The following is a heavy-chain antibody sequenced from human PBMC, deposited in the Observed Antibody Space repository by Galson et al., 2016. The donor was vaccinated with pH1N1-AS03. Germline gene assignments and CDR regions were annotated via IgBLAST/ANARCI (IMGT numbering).Heavy chain of an antibody. CDR2: INRDGTFT. CDR1: GFTFGSHW. J-gene: IGHJ4*02. Sequence: SLRLSCAASGFTFGSHWMHWVRQTPGKGLVWVSRINRDGTFTSYADAVEGRFTVSRDNAKDTLYLHMSSLRADDSAVYYCTRGALGIGDYWGQGTLVTVSS. CDR3: TRGALGIGDY. V-gene: IGHV3-74*01. D-gene: IGHD1-14*01.